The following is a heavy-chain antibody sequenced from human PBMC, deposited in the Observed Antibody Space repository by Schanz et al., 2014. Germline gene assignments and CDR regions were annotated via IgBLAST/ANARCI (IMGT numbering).Heavy chain of an antibody. Sequence: GQLAESGGGLVQPGRSLRLSCAASGFTFSDYYMSWIRQAPGKGLEWVSYISGTTTYTNYADSVKGRFTISRDNAKNALYLQMNSRRAEDTAVYYCAREQIRAAAGLVDYWGHGTLVTVSS. CDR1: GFTFSDYY. CDR2: ISGTTTYT. D-gene: IGHD6-13*01. J-gene: IGHJ4*01. V-gene: IGHV3-11*05. CDR3: AREQIRAAAGLVDY.